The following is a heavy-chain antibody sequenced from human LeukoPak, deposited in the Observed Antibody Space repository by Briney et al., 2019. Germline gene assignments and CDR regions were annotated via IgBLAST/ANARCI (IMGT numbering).Heavy chain of an antibody. CDR2: MNPNSGNT. CDR1: GYTFTSYD. V-gene: IGHV1-8*03. Sequence: GASVKVSCKASGYTFTSYDINWVRQATGQGLEWMGWMNPNSGNTGYAQKFQGRVTITRNTSISTAYMELSSLRSEDTAVYYCARGGGLSIVGALSPDYWGQGTLVTVSS. CDR3: ARGGGLSIVGALSPDY. D-gene: IGHD1-26*01. J-gene: IGHJ4*02.